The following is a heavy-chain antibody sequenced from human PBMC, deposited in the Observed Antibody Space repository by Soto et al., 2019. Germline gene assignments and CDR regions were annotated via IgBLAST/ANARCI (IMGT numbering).Heavy chain of an antibody. J-gene: IGHJ3*02. CDR2: INHSGST. CDR1: GGYFSGYY. Sequence: PSETLSLTCAVYGGYFSGYYWSWIRQPPGKGLEWIGEINHSGSTNYNPSLKSRVTISVDTSKNQFSLKLSSVTAADTAVYYCARTENDFWSGYYRAPSASAFDIWGQGKMVTVSS. D-gene: IGHD3-3*01. CDR3: ARTENDFWSGYYRAPSASAFDI. V-gene: IGHV4-34*01.